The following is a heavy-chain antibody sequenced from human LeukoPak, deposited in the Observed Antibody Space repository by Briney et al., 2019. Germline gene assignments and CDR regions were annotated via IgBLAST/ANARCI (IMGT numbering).Heavy chain of an antibody. J-gene: IGHJ3*02. D-gene: IGHD6-19*01. CDR1: GFTFSSYS. CDR3: ARDIAVAGTDPDAFDI. Sequence: PGGSLRLSCAASGFTFSSYSMNWVRQAAGKGLEWVSYISSSSSTIYYADSVKGRFTISRDNAKNSLYLQMNSLRAEDTAVYYCARDIAVAGTDPDAFDIWGQGTMVTVSS. CDR2: ISSSSSTI. V-gene: IGHV3-48*01.